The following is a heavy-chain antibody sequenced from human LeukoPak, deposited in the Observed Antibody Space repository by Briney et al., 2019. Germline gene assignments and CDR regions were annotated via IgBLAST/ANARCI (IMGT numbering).Heavy chain of an antibody. J-gene: IGHJ5*02. CDR2: ISSSSSYI. D-gene: IGHD3-9*01. CDR3: ARDLDWGAFDA. CDR1: GFTFSSYS. Sequence: GGSLRLSCAASGFTFSSYSMNWVRQAPGKGLEWVSSISSSSSYIYYADSVKGRFTISRDNSKNTVSLQMNGLRAKDTALYYCARDLDWGAFDAWGQGTLVTVSS. V-gene: IGHV3-21*04.